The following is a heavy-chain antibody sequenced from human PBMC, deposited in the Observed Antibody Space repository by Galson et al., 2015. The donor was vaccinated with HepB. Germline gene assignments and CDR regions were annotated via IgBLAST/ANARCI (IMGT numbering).Heavy chain of an antibody. V-gene: IGHV1-46*01. J-gene: IGHJ4*02. Sequence: SVTVSCKASGYTFTSYYMYWVRQAPGQGLEWMGIINPSGGSTSYGQKFQGRVTMTSDTSTGTVNMELSSLRSEDTAVYYCARVEWGVDGPGSYKDFWGQGTLVIVSS. CDR3: ARVEWGVDGPGSYKDF. CDR2: INPSGGST. CDR1: GYTFTSYY. D-gene: IGHD3-10*01.